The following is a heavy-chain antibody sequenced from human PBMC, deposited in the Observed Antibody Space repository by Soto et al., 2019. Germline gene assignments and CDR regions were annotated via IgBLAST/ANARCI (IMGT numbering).Heavy chain of an antibody. V-gene: IGHV1-46*01. CDR1: GYTFTSYY. CDR2: INPSGGST. D-gene: IGHD3-9*01. Sequence: QVQLVQSGAEVKKPGASVKVSCKASGYTFTSYYMHWVRQAPGQGLEWMGIINPSGGSTSYAQKFQGRVTMTRDTSTSTVYMELSSLRSEDTAVYYCAREHRDEILTDDGYYGMDVWGQGTTVTVSS. J-gene: IGHJ6*02. CDR3: AREHRDEILTDDGYYGMDV.